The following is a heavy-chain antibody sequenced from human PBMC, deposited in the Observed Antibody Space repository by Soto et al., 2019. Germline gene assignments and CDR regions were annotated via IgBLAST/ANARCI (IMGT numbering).Heavy chain of an antibody. D-gene: IGHD3-10*01. V-gene: IGHV5-10-1*01. Sequence: EVQLVQSGAEVKKPGESLRISCKGSGYSFTSYWISWVRQMPGKGLEWMGRIDPSDSYTTYSPSFQGHVTISADKSISTPYLQGSSLTASDTAKYYCARQVLWVGEFFGFDPWGQGTLVTVSS. CDR3: ARQVLWVGEFFGFDP. J-gene: IGHJ5*02. CDR1: GYSFTSYW. CDR2: IDPSDSYT.